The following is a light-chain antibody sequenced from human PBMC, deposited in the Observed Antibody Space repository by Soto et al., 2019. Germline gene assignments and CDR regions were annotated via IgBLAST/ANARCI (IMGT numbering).Light chain of an antibody. V-gene: IGKV3-20*01. CDR3: QKDGNSPT. Sequence: EIVLTQSPGTLSLSPGERATLSCRSSQSVSSSYLAWYQQKPGQAPRLLIYDASNRATGIPDRFSGSGSGTDFTLTITRLEPEDFAVYYWQKDGNSPTLGQGTKVEIQ. J-gene: IGKJ1*01. CDR1: QSVSSSY. CDR2: DAS.